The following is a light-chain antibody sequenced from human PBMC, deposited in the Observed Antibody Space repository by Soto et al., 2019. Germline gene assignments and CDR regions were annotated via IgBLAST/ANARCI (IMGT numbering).Light chain of an antibody. J-gene: IGKJ5*01. CDR2: DAS. V-gene: IGKV1-5*01. Sequence: DIQMTHSPSTLSASVGDRVTITCGASQSISSWLAWYQQKPGKAPKLLIYDASSLESGVPSRFTGSGSGTEFSLTISSLQPDDSATYYCQQLDSMPITFGQGTRLEIK. CDR3: QQLDSMPIT. CDR1: QSISSW.